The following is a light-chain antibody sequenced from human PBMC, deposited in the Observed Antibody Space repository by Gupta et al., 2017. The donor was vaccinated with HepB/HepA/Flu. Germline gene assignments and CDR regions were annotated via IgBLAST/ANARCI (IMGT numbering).Light chain of an antibody. CDR2: AAS. CDR3: QQSCLVPRT. Sequence: DLQMTQSPSPLSASVGDRVTITCRASQNIRSYLNWFQQKPGKSPRLLVFAASTLQSGVPSRFSGSGSGTNFSLTISSLQPEDSATYFCQQSCLVPRTFGQGTKVEI. J-gene: IGKJ1*01. V-gene: IGKV1-39*01. CDR1: QNIRSY.